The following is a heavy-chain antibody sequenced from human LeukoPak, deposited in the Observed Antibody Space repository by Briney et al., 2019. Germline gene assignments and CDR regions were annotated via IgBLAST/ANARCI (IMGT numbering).Heavy chain of an antibody. V-gene: IGHV4-59*01. CDR2: IYDSGST. CDR3: ARGRRSSWYKFDY. Sequence: SETLSLTCTVSGGSISSYYWSWIRQPPGKGLEWIGYIYDSGSTNYNPSLKSRVTISVDTSKNQFSLKLSSVTAADTAVYYCARGRRSSWYKFDYWGQGTLVTVSS. D-gene: IGHD6-13*01. CDR1: GGSISSYY. J-gene: IGHJ4*02.